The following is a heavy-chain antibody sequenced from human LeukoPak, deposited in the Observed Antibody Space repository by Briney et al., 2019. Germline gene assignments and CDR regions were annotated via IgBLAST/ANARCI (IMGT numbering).Heavy chain of an antibody. D-gene: IGHD4-17*01. CDR3: ARHLRVTTVDY. CDR1: GDSISTSNSY. V-gene: IGHV4-39*01. CDR2: IYYSGNT. Sequence: SETLSLTCSVSGDSISTSNSYWGWIRQPPGKGLEWIGSIYYSGNTYYNASLKSRVTISVDTSKNQFSLKLTSVTAADTAVYYCARHLRVTTVDYWGQGTLVTVSS. J-gene: IGHJ4*02.